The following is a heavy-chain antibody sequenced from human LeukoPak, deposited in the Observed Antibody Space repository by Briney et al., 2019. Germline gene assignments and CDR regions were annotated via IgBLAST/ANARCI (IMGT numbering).Heavy chain of an antibody. V-gene: IGHV4-59*12. CDR3: ARRPRWSSGCDY. D-gene: IGHD6-19*01. J-gene: IGHJ4*02. CDR2: IYYSGST. CDR1: GGSISSYY. Sequence: ASETLSLTCTVSGGSISSYYWSWIRQPPGKGLEWIGYIYYSGSTNYNPSLKSRVTISVDTSKNQFSLKLSSVTAADTAVYYCARRPRWSSGCDYWGQGTLVTVSS.